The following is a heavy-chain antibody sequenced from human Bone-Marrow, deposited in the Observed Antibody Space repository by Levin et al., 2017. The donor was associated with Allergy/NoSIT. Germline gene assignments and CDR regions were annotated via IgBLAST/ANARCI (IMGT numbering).Heavy chain of an antibody. D-gene: IGHD6-19*01. CDR1: GFTFDDYA. V-gene: IGHV3-9*01. Sequence: SLKISCAASGFTFDDYAMHWVRQAPGKGLEWVSGISWNSGSIGYADSVKGRFTISRDNAKNSLYLQMNSLRAEDTALYYCAKDIVRGWYGYDAFDIWGQGTMVTVSS. CDR2: ISWNSGSI. CDR3: AKDIVRGWYGYDAFDI. J-gene: IGHJ3*02.